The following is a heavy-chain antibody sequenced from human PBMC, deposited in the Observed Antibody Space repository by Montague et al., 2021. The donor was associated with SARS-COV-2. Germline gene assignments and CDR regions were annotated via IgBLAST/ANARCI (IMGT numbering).Heavy chain of an antibody. CDR3: ARHWGIAAAGN. V-gene: IGHV4-39*01. CDR2: INYSGTT. J-gene: IGHJ4*02. CDR1: GGSITDRTYY. D-gene: IGHD6-13*01. Sequence: SETLSLTCSVSGGSITDRTYYWGCIRQSPGKGLEWIEAINYSGTTXYXXSLKSRVTISLDTAKNQFSLKMTSVTAADTAVYYCARHWGIAAAGNWGQGTLVTVSS.